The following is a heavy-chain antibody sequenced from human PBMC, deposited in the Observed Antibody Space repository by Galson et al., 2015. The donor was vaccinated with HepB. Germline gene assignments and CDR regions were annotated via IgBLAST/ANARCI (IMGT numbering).Heavy chain of an antibody. CDR1: GFTFDDYA. V-gene: IGHV3-9*01. Sequence: SLRLSCAASGFTFDDYAMHWVRQAPGKGLGWVSGISWNSGSIGYADSVKGRFTISRDNAKNSQYLQMNSLRAEDTAVYYCAKYEKTGAYGMDVWGQGTTVTVSS. CDR2: ISWNSGSI. J-gene: IGHJ6*02. D-gene: IGHD1-1*01. CDR3: AKYEKTGAYGMDV.